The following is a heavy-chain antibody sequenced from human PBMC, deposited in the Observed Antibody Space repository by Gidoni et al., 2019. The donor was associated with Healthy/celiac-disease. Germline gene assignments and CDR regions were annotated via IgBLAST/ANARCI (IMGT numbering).Heavy chain of an antibody. CDR3: AKDLLNYYDSRDYWYFDL. CDR2: ISGSGGST. CDR1: GFSFRSYA. D-gene: IGHD3-22*01. Sequence: EVQLLESGGGLVQPVGSLRLSCAAPGFSFRSYAMSWVRQAPGKGLEWVSAISGSGGSTYYADSVKGRFTISRDNSKNTLYLQMNSLRAEDTAVYYCAKDLLNYYDSRDYWYFDLWGRGTLVTVSS. J-gene: IGHJ2*01. V-gene: IGHV3-23*01.